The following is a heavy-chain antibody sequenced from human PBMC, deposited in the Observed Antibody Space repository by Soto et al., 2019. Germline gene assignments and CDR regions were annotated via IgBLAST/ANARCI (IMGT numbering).Heavy chain of an antibody. Sequence: GASVKVSCKASCYPCTTYGLNCLRHAPGQGLEWMGWISVSNGYTNYAQNLQGRVTMTADTSTNVAYMELRSLRSDDTAVYYCTRENAAAASPTLDYWGHGTLVTVSS. CDR2: ISVSNGYT. V-gene: IGHV1-18*01. J-gene: IGHJ4*01. D-gene: IGHD6-13*01. CDR3: TRENAAAASPTLDY. CDR1: CYPCTTYG.